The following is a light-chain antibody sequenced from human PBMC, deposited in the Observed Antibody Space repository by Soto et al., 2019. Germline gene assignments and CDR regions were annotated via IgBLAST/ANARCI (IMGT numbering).Light chain of an antibody. Sequence: DIQMTQSPSTLSASVGDRVSITCRASQRVNTCLAWYQQKPGKAPTLLIYDAYSLQSGVPSRFSGSGSGTEFSLTISSLQPDDFATYYCQQYQIDWTFGQGTKVEIK. CDR2: DAY. V-gene: IGKV1-5*01. CDR3: QQYQIDWT. J-gene: IGKJ1*01. CDR1: QRVNTC.